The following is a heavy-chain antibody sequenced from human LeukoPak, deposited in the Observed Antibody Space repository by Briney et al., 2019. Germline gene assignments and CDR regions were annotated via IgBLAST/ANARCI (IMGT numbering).Heavy chain of an antibody. Sequence: GGSLRLSCAASGFTFGSYGMHWVRQAPGKGLEWVAVISYDGSNKYYADSVKGRFTISRDNSKNTLYLQMNSLRAEDTAVYYCAKDGYIGVGVGDFDYWGQGTLVTVSS. D-gene: IGHD5-18*01. J-gene: IGHJ4*02. CDR1: GFTFGSYG. V-gene: IGHV3-30*18. CDR2: ISYDGSNK. CDR3: AKDGYIGVGVGDFDY.